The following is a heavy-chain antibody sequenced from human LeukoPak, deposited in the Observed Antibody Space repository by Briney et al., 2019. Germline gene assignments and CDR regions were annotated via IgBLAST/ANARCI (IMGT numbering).Heavy chain of an antibody. J-gene: IGHJ6*03. CDR3: ARDPYSGNYGAYYYYYMDV. V-gene: IGHV3-21*01. CDR1: GFTFNNYN. CDR2: ITSSSTYI. D-gene: IGHD1-26*01. Sequence: GGSLRLSCAASGFTFNNYNMNLVRQAPGKGLEWVSSITSSSTYIYYADSVKGRFTISRDNAKNSLYLQMNSLRPEDTAVYYCARDPYSGNYGAYYYYYMDVWGKGTTVTISS.